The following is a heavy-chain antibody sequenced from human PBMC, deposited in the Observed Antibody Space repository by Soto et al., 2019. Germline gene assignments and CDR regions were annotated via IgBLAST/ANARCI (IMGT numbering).Heavy chain of an antibody. D-gene: IGHD3-16*01. CDR1: GFTFSSYS. J-gene: IGHJ6*02. CDR3: ARDFTYYYYYGMEV. CDR2: ISSSSSYI. Sequence: EVQLVESGGGLVKPGGFLRLSCAASGFTFSSYSMNWVRQAPGKGLEWVSSISSSSSYIYYADSVKGRFTISRDNAKKSMNLQKNSPRAEDVTVYYSARDFTYYYYYGMEVWGQGTRVTVSS. V-gene: IGHV3-21*01.